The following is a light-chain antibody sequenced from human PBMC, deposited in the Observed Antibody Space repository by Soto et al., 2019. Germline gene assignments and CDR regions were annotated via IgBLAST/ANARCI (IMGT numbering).Light chain of an antibody. CDR1: SSNIGSNA. CDR3: ATWDDSLTGLE. Sequence: QSVLTQPPSVSGTPGQRVSISCSGSSSNIGSNAVNWYQHLPGTTPKLLIYSNDQRPSGVPDRFSGSKSGTSASLAISGLQSEDEADYYCATWDDSLTGLEFGGWTKLTVL. J-gene: IGLJ3*02. CDR2: SND. V-gene: IGLV1-44*01.